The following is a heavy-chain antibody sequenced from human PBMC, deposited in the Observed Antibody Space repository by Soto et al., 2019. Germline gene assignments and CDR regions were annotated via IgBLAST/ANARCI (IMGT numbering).Heavy chain of an antibody. J-gene: IGHJ6*02. D-gene: IGHD2-2*02. CDR1: GFILSSYW. V-gene: IGHV3-74*03. Sequence: EVQLVESGGGLVQPGGSLRLSCAASGFILSSYWMHWVRQVPGKGLVWVSRLHSDGSTTTYAGSVKGRFTISRDNAKNTLYLQMNSRRAEDTAVYYCARELPTTIRGGYYYSYGMDVWGQGATVTVSS. CDR2: LHSDGSTT. CDR3: ARELPTTIRGGYYYSYGMDV.